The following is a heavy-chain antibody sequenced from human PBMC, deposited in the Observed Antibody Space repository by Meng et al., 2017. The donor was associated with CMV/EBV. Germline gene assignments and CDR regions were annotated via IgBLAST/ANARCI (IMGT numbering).Heavy chain of an antibody. CDR2: IYHSGST. CDR3: ARGGSQDYYYYYGMDV. D-gene: IGHD1-26*01. J-gene: IGHJ6*02. Sequence: GSLRLSCAVSGGSISSSNWWSWVRQPPGKGLEWIGEIYHSGSTNHNPSLKSRVTISVDKSKNQFSLKLSSVTAADTAVYYCARGGSQDYYYYYGMDVWGQGTTVTVSS. CDR1: GGSISSSNW. V-gene: IGHV4-4*02.